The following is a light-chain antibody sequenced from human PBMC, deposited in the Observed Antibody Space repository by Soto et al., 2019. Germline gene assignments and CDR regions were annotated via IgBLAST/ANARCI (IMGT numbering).Light chain of an antibody. CDR1: PSVSSN. Sequence: EIVMTQSPATLSVSPGERATLSCRASPSVSSNLAWYQQKPGQAPRLLIYGASTTATGIPARFSGSGSGTAFTLTISSLQSEDFAVYYWQQYNNWPFTFGPGTKVDIK. CDR3: QQYNNWPFT. CDR2: GAS. V-gene: IGKV3-15*01. J-gene: IGKJ3*01.